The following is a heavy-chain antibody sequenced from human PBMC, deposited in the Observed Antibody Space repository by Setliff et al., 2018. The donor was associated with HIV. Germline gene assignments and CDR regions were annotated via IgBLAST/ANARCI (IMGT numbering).Heavy chain of an antibody. V-gene: IGHV1-69*10. Sequence: SVKVSCKTSGGTFSNFAVSWVRQAPGQRLEWMGAIIPILGITNYAEKFQGKVTFTLDESTTTSFMELSSLRSEDTAVYFCARVPAGTAYDKWGQGTLVTVS. CDR2: IIPILGIT. CDR3: ARVPAGTAYDK. J-gene: IGHJ4*02. D-gene: IGHD1-7*01. CDR1: GGTFSNFA.